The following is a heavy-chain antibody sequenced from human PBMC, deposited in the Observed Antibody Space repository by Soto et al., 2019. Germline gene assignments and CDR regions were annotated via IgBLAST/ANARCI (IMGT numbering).Heavy chain of an antibody. D-gene: IGHD2-2*01. Sequence: GGSLRLSCAASGFTFSSYAMHWVRQAPGKGLEWVAVISYDGSNKYYADSVKGRFTISRDNSKNTLYLQMNSLRAEDTAVYYCARGRVVPAATYVWGKGTRAT. CDR3: ARGRVVPAATYV. CDR1: GFTFSSYA. CDR2: ISYDGSNK. J-gene: IGHJ6*03. V-gene: IGHV3-30-3*01.